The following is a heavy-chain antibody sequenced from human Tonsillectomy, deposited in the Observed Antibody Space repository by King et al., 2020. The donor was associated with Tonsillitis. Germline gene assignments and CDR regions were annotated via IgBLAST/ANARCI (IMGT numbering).Heavy chain of an antibody. D-gene: IGHD5-24*01. J-gene: IGHJ4*02. Sequence: QLVQSGAEVKKPGASVKVSCKASGYRFTSHGVSWVRQAPGQGLEWMGWIGTYNGDTNYAQKFQGRVTMTTDTSASTAYMELRSLRSDDTAVYYCARMEMTTISAYYFDYWGQGTLVTVSS. V-gene: IGHV1-18*04. CDR2: IGTYNGDT. CDR3: ARMEMTTISAYYFDY. CDR1: GYRFTSHG.